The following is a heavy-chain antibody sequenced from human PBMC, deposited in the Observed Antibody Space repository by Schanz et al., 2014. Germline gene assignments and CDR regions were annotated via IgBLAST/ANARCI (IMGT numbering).Heavy chain of an antibody. CDR3: ARVQDDILTGSEYYYGMDV. J-gene: IGHJ6*02. CDR2: ISAYNGNT. CDR1: GYTFTSYG. V-gene: IGHV1-18*01. D-gene: IGHD3-9*01. Sequence: QVQLVQSGAEVKKPGASVKVSCKASGYTFTSYGINWVRQAPGQGLEWMGWISAYNGNTNYAQKLQGRVTMTTDTSTGTAYMELRSLRSDDTAVYYCARVQDDILTGSEYYYGMDVWGQGTTVSVSS.